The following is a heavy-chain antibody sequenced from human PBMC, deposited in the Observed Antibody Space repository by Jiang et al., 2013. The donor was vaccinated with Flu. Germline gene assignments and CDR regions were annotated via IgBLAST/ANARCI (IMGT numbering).Heavy chain of an antibody. CDR1: GGSIRSYY. D-gene: IGHD6-19*01. CDR2: LYYSGST. CDR3: ARYEGSGWYSPIGY. Sequence: LLKPSETLSLTCTVSGGSIRSYYWSWIRQSPGKGLEWIGHLYYSGSTNYNPSLKSRVTMSLDTSKNQFSLRLTSVTAADTAVYYCARYEGSGWYSPIGYWGQGTLVTISS. V-gene: IGHV4-59*01. J-gene: IGHJ4*02.